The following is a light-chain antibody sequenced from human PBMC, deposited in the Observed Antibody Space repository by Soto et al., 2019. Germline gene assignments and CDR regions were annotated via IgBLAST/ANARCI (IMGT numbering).Light chain of an antibody. CDR2: HAS. Sequence: DIQMTPSPSTLSGTVVDRAAITCRASQSISNWLAWYQQKPGTAPKVLIYHASNLQSGVPSRFSGSGSGTEFTLTISSLQPNDFATYYCQQYNSYSFGQGTKVDI. J-gene: IGKJ1*01. V-gene: IGKV1-5*01. CDR1: QSISNW. CDR3: QQYNSYS.